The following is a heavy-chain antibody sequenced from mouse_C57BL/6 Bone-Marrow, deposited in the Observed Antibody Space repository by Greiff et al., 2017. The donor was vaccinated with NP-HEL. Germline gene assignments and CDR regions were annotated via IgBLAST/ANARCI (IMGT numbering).Heavy chain of an antibody. Sequence: EVMLVESGGGLVQPKGSLKLSCAASGFSFNTYAMNWVRQAPGKGLEWVARIRSKSNNYATYYADSVKDRFTISRDDSESMLYLQMNNLKTEDTAMYYCVRHENGYDVFDYWGQGTTLTVSS. V-gene: IGHV10-1*01. CDR3: VRHENGYDVFDY. CDR2: IRSKSNNYAT. CDR1: GFSFNTYA. D-gene: IGHD2-2*01. J-gene: IGHJ2*01.